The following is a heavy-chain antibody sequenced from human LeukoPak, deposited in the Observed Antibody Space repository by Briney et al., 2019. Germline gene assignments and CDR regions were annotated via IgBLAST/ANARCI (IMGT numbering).Heavy chain of an antibody. D-gene: IGHD1-26*01. J-gene: IGHJ4*02. CDR2: IYYTGST. CDR3: TRGLRGGDYQLLPFGY. Sequence: SETLSLTCTVSSGSISPYYWSWIRQSPGKGLEYIGYIYYTGSTNYNPSLKSRVTISLDTSNNQFSLILSSVTAADTAVYYCTRGLRGGDYQLLPFGYWGQGTLVTVSS. V-gene: IGHV4-59*01. CDR1: SGSISPYY.